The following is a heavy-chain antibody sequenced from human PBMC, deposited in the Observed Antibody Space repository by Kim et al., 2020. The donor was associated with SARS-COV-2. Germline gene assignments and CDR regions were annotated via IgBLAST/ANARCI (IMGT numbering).Heavy chain of an antibody. J-gene: IGHJ5*02. CDR3: ARTHYDSSGPWFDP. D-gene: IGHD3-22*01. V-gene: IGHV4-4*09. Sequence: PSLKSLVTISVDTSKNQFSLKLSSVTAADTAVYYCARTHYDSSGPWFDPWGQGTLVTVSS.